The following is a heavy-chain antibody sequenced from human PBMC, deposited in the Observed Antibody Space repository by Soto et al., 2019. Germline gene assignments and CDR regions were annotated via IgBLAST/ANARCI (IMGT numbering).Heavy chain of an antibody. CDR1: GFTVSSSY. V-gene: IGHV3-53*04. CDR2: IYSGGDT. J-gene: IGHJ4*02. CDR3: ARVTQWPKEFYFDY. D-gene: IGHD6-19*01. Sequence: GGSLRLSCAASGFTVSSSYMSWVRQAPGKGLEWVSVIYSGGDTYYADSVKGRFTISRHNSKNTLYLQMNSLRAEDTAVYYCARVTQWPKEFYFDYWGQGTLVTVSS.